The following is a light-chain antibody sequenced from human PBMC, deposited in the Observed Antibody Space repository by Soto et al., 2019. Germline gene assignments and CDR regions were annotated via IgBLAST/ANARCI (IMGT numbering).Light chain of an antibody. CDR2: EVS. Sequence: QSALTQPPSAYGSPGQSVTISCTGTSSDVGGYNYVSWYQQHPGKAPKLMIYEVSKRPSGVPDRFSGSKSGNTASLTVSGLQAEDEADYYCSSYAGSNIDVVFGGGTKLTVL. CDR1: SSDVGGYNY. CDR3: SSYAGSNIDVV. V-gene: IGLV2-8*01. J-gene: IGLJ2*01.